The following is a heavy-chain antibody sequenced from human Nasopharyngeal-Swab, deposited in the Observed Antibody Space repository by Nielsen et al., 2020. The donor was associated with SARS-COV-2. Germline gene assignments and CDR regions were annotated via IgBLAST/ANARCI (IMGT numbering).Heavy chain of an antibody. CDR1: GYTFTSYD. D-gene: IGHD2-2*01. Sequence: AAVKVSCKASGYTFTSYDMHWVRQDPGQGLEWMGIINPSGGSTSYAQKFQGRVTMTRDTSTSTVYMELSSLRSEDTAVYYCAREEDIVVVPAAGLDYWGQGTLVTVSS. J-gene: IGHJ4*02. CDR2: INPSGGST. CDR3: AREEDIVVVPAAGLDY. V-gene: IGHV1-46*01.